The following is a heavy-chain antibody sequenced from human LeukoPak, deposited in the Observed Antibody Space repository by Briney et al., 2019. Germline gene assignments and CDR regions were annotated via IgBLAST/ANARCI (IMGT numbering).Heavy chain of an antibody. CDR2: ISHSGST. D-gene: IGHD3-22*01. Sequence: PGGSLRLSCAASGFTFSSYWMSWVRQAPGKGLEWMGSISHSGSTYDNPSLKSRVTISVDTSKNQFSLKLKSVTAADTAVYYCARAENYYFDSDGGDYFDYWGQGTLLTVSS. CDR3: ARAENYYFDSDGGDYFDY. J-gene: IGHJ4*02. CDR1: GFTFSSYW. V-gene: IGHV4-38-2*01.